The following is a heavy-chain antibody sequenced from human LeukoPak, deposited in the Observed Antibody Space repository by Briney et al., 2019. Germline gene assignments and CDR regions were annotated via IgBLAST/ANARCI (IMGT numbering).Heavy chain of an antibody. J-gene: IGHJ4*02. CDR1: GLILSTYA. CDR3: AKVAPLGSSWYAFNY. D-gene: IGHD6-13*01. CDR2: IRSGGDTT. Sequence: PGRSLRLFCAVSGLILSTYAMSWVRHAPGKGLEWVSGIRSGGDTTYYSDSVKGRFTIPRENSKNALSLHMNSLRAEDTAVYYCAKVAPLGSSWYAFNYWGQGTRVTVSS. V-gene: IGHV3-23*01.